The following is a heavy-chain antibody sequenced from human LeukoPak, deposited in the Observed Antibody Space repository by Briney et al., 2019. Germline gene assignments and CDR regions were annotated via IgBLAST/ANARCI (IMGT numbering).Heavy chain of an antibody. V-gene: IGHV1-2*02. CDR2: INPNSGGT. CDR1: GYTFTGYY. CDR3: ARDLDADFWRIWGFDP. D-gene: IGHD3-3*01. J-gene: IGHJ5*02. Sequence: ASVKVSCKASGYTFTGYYMHWVRQAPGQGLEWMGWINPNSGGTNYAQKFQGRVTMTRDTSISTAYMELSRLRSDDTAVYYCARDLDADFWRIWGFDPWGQGTLVTVSS.